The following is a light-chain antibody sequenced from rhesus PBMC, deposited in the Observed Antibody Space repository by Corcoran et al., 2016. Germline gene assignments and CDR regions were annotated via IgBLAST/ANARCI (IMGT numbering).Light chain of an antibody. Sequence: DIQMTQSPSSLSASVGDTVTITCRARQGIFSWLDCYQQKPGKAPKVLIYKASTLKSGVPSRFSGSGSGTDFTLTISSLQSEDFATYYCQQYSGRPYTFGRGTKVEIK. CDR2: KAS. CDR3: QQYSGRPYT. V-gene: IGKV1-22*01. J-gene: IGKJ2*01. CDR1: QGIFSW.